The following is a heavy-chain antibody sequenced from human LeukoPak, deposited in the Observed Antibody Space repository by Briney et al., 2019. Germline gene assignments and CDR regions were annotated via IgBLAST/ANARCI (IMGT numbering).Heavy chain of an antibody. J-gene: IGHJ3*02. CDR2: IIPIFGTA. CDR1: GGTFSSYA. V-gene: IGHV1-69*05. D-gene: IGHD1-20*01. CDR3: ARGLVNWYDAFDI. Sequence: ASVKVSCKASGGTFSSYAISWVRQAPGQGLEWMGRIIPIFGTANYAQKFQGRVTITTDESTSTAYMELSSLRSEDTAVYYCARGLVNWYDAFDIWGQGTMVTVSS.